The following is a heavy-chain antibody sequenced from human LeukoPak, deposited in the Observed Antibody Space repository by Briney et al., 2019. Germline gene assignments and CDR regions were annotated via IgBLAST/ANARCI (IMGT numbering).Heavy chain of an antibody. J-gene: IGHJ6*02. Sequence: GASVKVSCKASGYTFTSYGISWVRQAPGQGLEWMGWISAYNGNTNYAQKLQGRVTMTTDTSTSTAYMEPRSLRSDDTAVYYCARDGAYCGGDCYPNYYYYYGMDVWGQGTTVTVSS. V-gene: IGHV1-18*01. CDR3: ARDGAYCGGDCYPNYYYYYGMDV. CDR1: GYTFTSYG. D-gene: IGHD2-21*02. CDR2: ISAYNGNT.